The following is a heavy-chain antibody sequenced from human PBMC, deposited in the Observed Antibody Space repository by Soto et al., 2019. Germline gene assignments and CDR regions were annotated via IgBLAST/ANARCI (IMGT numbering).Heavy chain of an antibody. CDR3: ARDRRVFGELLLRYGMDV. Sequence: GASVKVSCKACGYTFTSYAMHWVRQAPGQRLEWMGWINAGNGNTKYSQTFQGRVTMTTDTSTSTAYMELRSLRSDDTAVYYCARDRRVFGELLLRYGMDVWGQGTTVTVSS. D-gene: IGHD3-10*02. J-gene: IGHJ6*02. V-gene: IGHV1-3*01. CDR1: GYTFTSYA. CDR2: INAGNGNT.